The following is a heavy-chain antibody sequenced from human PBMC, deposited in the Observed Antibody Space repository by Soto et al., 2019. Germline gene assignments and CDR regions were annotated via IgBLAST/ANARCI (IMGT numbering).Heavy chain of an antibody. V-gene: IGHV1-18*01. CDR3: ARWFGGSYFGWFDP. J-gene: IGHJ5*02. D-gene: IGHD1-26*01. CDR1: GYTFTSYG. CDR2: ISAYNGNT. Sequence: QVQLVQSGAEVKKPGASVKVSCKASGYTFTSYGISWVRQAPGQGLEWMGWISAYNGNTNYAQKLQGRVTMTTETSTSTAYMEVRSLRSDDTAVYYWARWFGGSYFGWFDPWGQGTLVTVSS.